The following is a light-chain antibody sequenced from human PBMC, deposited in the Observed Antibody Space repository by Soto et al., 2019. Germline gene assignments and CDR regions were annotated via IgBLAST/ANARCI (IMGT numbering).Light chain of an antibody. CDR2: VIS. CDR3: QHYVYPPT. J-gene: IGKJ5*01. V-gene: IGKV3-20*01. CDR1: QSVTSGH. Sequence: MVLTQSPGTLSLSPGERATLSCRASQSVTSGHLAWYQQKPGRAPRILIYVISMRATGIPDRFSGSGSGTDFTLTISRLEPEDFAVYSCQHYVYPPTFGQGTRLEIK.